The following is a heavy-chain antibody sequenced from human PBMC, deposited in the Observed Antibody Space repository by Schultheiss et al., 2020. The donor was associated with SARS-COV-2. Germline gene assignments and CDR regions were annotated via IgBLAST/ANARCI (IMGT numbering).Heavy chain of an antibody. CDR2: IYTSGST. Sequence: SQTLSLTCTVSGGSISSYYWSWIRQPAGKGLEWIGRIYTSGSTYYNPSLKSRVTISVDTSKNQFSLKLSSVTAADTAVYYCARHPNIRYFDWLNGMDVWGQGTTVTVSS. J-gene: IGHJ6*02. V-gene: IGHV4-4*07. CDR3: ARHPNIRYFDWLNGMDV. CDR1: GGSISSYY. D-gene: IGHD3-9*01.